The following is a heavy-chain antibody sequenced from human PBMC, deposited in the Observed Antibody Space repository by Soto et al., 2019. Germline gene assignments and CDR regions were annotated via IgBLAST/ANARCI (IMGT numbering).Heavy chain of an antibody. CDR2: IIPIFGTA. J-gene: IGHJ6*02. CDR3: ARAEYCSSTSCSPYYYYYGMDV. V-gene: IGHV1-69*13. Sequence: ASVKVSCKASGGTFSSYAISWVRQAPGQGLEWMGGIIPIFGTANYAQKFQGRVTITADESTSTAYMELSSLRSEDTAVYYCARAEYCSSTSCSPYYYYYGMDVWGQGTTVTVSS. CDR1: GGTFSSYA. D-gene: IGHD2-2*01.